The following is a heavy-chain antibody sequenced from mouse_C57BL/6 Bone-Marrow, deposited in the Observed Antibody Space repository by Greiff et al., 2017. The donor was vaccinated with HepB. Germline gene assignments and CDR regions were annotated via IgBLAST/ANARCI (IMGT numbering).Heavy chain of an antibody. D-gene: IGHD2-1*01. CDR3: TSYGNYDAY. CDR1: GFTFSSYA. V-gene: IGHV5-9-1*02. J-gene: IGHJ3*01. Sequence: EVMLVESGEGLVKPGGSLKLSCAASGFTFSSYAMTWVRQTPEKRLEWVAYISSGGDYIYYADTVKGRFTISRDNARNTLYLQMSSLKSEDTAMYYCTSYGNYDAYWGQGTLVTVSA. CDR2: ISSGGDYI.